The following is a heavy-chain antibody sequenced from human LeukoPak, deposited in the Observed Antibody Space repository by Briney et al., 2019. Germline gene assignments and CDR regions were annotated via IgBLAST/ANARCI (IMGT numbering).Heavy chain of an antibody. Sequence: SETLSLTCTVSGGSISSYYWSWIRQPAGKGLEWIGRIYSSGSTNYNPSLKSRVTMSVDPSKNQFSLKLSSVTAADTAVYYCARDLPPYYYGSGGNGFDYWGQGILVTVSS. CDR1: GGSISSYY. V-gene: IGHV4-4*07. D-gene: IGHD3-10*01. J-gene: IGHJ4*02. CDR2: IYSSGST. CDR3: ARDLPPYYYGSGGNGFDY.